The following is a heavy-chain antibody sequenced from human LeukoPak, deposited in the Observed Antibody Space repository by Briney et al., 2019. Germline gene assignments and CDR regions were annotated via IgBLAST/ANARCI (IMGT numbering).Heavy chain of an antibody. V-gene: IGHV3-15*01. D-gene: IGHD3-10*01. CDR3: TTLFPYYYYGMDV. J-gene: IGHJ6*02. Sequence: GGSLRLSCTASGFMFSSFWMSWVRQAPGKGLEWVGRIKSKTDGGTTDYAAPVKGRFTISRDDSKNTLYLQMNSLKTEDTAVYYCTTLFPYYYYGMDVWGQGTTVTVSS. CDR2: IKSKTDGGTT. CDR1: GFMFSSFW.